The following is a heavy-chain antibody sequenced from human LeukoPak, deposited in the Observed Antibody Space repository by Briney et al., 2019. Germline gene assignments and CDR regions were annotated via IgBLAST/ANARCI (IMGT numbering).Heavy chain of an antibody. J-gene: IGHJ6*02. CDR1: GFIFNNYG. CDR2: ISYDGSDK. Sequence: GGSLRLSCAASGFIFNNYGMHWVRQAPGKGLEWVAVISYDGSDKYYADSVKGRFTISRDNSKNTLYLQMNSLRVEDTAVFYCAQGGSEIYYYYHGMDVWGQGTTVTVSS. V-gene: IGHV3-30*18. D-gene: IGHD3-10*01. CDR3: AQGGSEIYYYYHGMDV.